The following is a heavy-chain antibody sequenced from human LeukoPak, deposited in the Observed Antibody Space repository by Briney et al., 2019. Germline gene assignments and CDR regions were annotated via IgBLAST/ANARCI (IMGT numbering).Heavy chain of an antibody. D-gene: IGHD3-3*01. CDR3: ATFGVIVRNDYFDY. V-gene: IGHV3-23*01. CDR2: ISGSGSST. Sequence: GGSLRLSCSASGFTFTTYAMSWVRQAPGKGLEWVSAISGSGSSTYYADSVKGRFTISRDNSKNTLFLQMNSLRAEDTAVYYCATFGVIVRNDYFDYWGQGALVAVSS. CDR1: GFTFTTYA. J-gene: IGHJ4*02.